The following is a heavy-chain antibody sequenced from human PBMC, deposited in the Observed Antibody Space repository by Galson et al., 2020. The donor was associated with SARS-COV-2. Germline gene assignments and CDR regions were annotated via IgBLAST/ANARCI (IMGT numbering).Heavy chain of an antibody. V-gene: IGHV3-33*01. D-gene: IGHD6-19*01. CDR1: GFTFSSYG. J-gene: IGHJ4*02. Sequence: QAGGSLRLSCAASGFTFSSYGMHWVRQAPGKGLEWVAVIWYDGSNKYYADSVKGRFTISRDNSKNTLYLQMNSLRAEDTAVYYCAREAGGSSGWAIDYWGQGTLVTVSS. CDR2: IWYDGSNK. CDR3: AREAGGSSGWAIDY.